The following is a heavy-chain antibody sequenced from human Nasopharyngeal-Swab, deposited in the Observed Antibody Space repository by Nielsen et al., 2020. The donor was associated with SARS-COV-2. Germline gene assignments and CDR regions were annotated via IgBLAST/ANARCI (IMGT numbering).Heavy chain of an antibody. D-gene: IGHD6-6*01. J-gene: IGHJ6*02. CDR2: ISWNSGSM. CDR1: GFTFDDYA. Sequence: GGSLRLSCAASGFTFDDYAMHWVRQAPGKGLEWVSGISWNSGSMGYADSVKGRFTISRDNAKNSLYLQMNSLRAEDTALYYCAKDTTPLYSSSSVPYYYGMDVWGQGTTVTVSS. V-gene: IGHV3-9*01. CDR3: AKDTTPLYSSSSVPYYYGMDV.